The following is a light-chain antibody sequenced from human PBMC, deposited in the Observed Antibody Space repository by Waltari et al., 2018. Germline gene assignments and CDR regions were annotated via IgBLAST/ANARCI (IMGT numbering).Light chain of an antibody. CDR2: YDS. V-gene: IGLV3-21*04. CDR3: QVWDSSSDHWV. CDR1: NIGRRT. Sequence: SYVLPQPSSVSVAPGTTARITCGGSNIGRRTVHWHQQQPGQAPVLVFYYDSDRPSGIPERFSGSNSGNTATLTISRVEVGDEADYYCQVWDSSSDHWVFGGGTKLTVL. J-gene: IGLJ3*02.